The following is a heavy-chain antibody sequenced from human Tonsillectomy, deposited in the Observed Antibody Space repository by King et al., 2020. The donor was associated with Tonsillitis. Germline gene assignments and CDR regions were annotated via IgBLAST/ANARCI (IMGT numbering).Heavy chain of an antibody. CDR2: VIPIVDTT. V-gene: IGHV1-69*11. CDR3: ARESVDTAMGNYYYYGMDV. D-gene: IGHD5-18*01. J-gene: IGHJ6*02. Sequence: QLVQSGAEVKKPGSSVKVSCKASGVTFSTYGITWVRQAPGQGRDWMGWVIPIVDTTNTAQTFQARVTITADEFTSTAYMELSSLTSEDTAVYYCARESVDTAMGNYYYYGMDVWGQGTTVTVSS. CDR1: GVTFSTYG.